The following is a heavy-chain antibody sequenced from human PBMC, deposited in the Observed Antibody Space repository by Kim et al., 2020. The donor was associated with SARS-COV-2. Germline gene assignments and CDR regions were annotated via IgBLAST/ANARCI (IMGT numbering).Heavy chain of an antibody. V-gene: IGHV4-61*02. D-gene: IGHD3-10*01. CDR1: GGSISSGSYY. CDR2: IYTSGST. Sequence: SETLSLTCTVSGGSISSGSYYWSWIRQPAGKGLEWIGRIYTSGSTNYNPSLKSRVTISVDTSKNQFSLKLSSVTAADTAVYYCARGKLWFGEDPSGGYFDYWGQGTLVTVSS. J-gene: IGHJ4*02. CDR3: ARGKLWFGEDPSGGYFDY.